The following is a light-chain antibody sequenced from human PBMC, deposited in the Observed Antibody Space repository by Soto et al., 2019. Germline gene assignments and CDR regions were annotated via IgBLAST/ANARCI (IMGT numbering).Light chain of an antibody. J-gene: IGKJ3*01. Sequence: EIVLTQSPGTLSLSPGERATLSCRASQSVSSSYLAWYQQKLGQAPRLLIYGASSRATGIPDRFSGSGSGIDFTLTISRLEPEDFAVYYCQQYGSSLFTFGPGTKVDIK. CDR3: QQYGSSLFT. V-gene: IGKV3-20*01. CDR2: GAS. CDR1: QSVSSSY.